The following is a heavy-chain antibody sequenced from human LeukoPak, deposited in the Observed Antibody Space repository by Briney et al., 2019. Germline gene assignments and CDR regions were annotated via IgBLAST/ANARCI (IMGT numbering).Heavy chain of an antibody. CDR1: GFTVSSNY. CDR2: LYSGGNR. D-gene: IGHD1-26*01. V-gene: IGHV3-53*01. Sequence: GESLRLSCAASGFTVSSNYMSWVRQAPGKGLEWVSTLYSGGNRYYADSVRGRFTISRDDSRNTLFLQMNNLRVEDTAVYYCARESGDRPGLPGWGGQGTLVTVSS. J-gene: IGHJ4*02. CDR3: ARESGDRPGLPGW.